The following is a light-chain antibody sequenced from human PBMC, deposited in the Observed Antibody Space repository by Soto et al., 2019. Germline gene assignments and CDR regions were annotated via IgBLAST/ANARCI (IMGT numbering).Light chain of an antibody. Sequence: EIMMSQSPATLCVTPGERATLSCRASQSVSSNLAWYQQKPGQAPRLHIYGASTRATGIPARFSGSGSGTEFTLTISILQSEDFAVYYCQQYNNWPQTFGQGTMVDVK. J-gene: IGKJ1*01. V-gene: IGKV3-15*01. CDR3: QQYNNWPQT. CDR2: GAS. CDR1: QSVSSN.